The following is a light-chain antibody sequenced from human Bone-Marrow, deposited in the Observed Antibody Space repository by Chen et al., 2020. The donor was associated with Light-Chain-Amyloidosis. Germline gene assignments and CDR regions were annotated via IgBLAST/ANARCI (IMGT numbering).Light chain of an antibody. CDR1: SGDVGTYNY. Sequence: QSALTQPASVSGSPGQSITISCTGTSGDVGTYNYVSWYQQHPGKAPKVMIYAVSNRPSGFSNHFSGSKSGNTASLTISGLQAEDEADYYCSSFTSSSSYVFGPGTKVTVL. V-gene: IGLV2-14*01. J-gene: IGLJ1*01. CDR2: AVS. CDR3: SSFTSSSSYV.